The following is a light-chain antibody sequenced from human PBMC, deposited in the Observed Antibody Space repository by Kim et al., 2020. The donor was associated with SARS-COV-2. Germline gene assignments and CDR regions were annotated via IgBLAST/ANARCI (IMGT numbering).Light chain of an antibody. V-gene: IGKV1-17*01. CDR3: LQQNSYPRYT. CDR2: AAS. J-gene: IGKJ2*01. Sequence: DIQMTQSPSSLSASIGDRVTITCRASQGIRKDLGWYQQKPGKVPKRLIYAASNLESGVPSRFSGSGSGTDFSLTISSLQPEDFATYYGLQQNSYPRYTFGQGTKLEI. CDR1: QGIRKD.